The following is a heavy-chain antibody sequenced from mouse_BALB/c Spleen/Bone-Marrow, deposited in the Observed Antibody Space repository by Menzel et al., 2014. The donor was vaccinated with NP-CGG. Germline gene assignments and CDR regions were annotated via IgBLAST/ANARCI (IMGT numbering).Heavy chain of an antibody. CDR1: GYTFTSYW. Sequence: DVKLQESGTVLARPGASVKMSCKASGYTFTSYWMHWVKQRPGQGLEWIGTIYPGNSDTSYNQKFKGKAKLTAVTSTSTAYMELSSLTNGDSAVYYCTRVITTGSVWFAYWGQGTLVTVS. CDR3: TRVITTGSVWFAY. V-gene: IGHV1-5*01. CDR2: IYPGNSDT. D-gene: IGHD2-4*01. J-gene: IGHJ3*01.